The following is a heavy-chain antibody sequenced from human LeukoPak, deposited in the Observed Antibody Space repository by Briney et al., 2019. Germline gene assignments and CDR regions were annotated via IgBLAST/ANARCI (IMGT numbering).Heavy chain of an antibody. D-gene: IGHD3-10*01. J-gene: IGHJ5*02. V-gene: IGHV3-30*04. CDR3: AREVSDYYGSGSYYNGNNWFDP. CDR1: VFTFSSYA. CDR2: ISYDGSNK. Sequence: PGGSLRLSCAASVFTFSSYAMHWVRQAPGKGLEWVAVISYDGSNKYYAHSVKGRFTLSRDNSKNTLYLQMNSLRAEDTAVYYCAREVSDYYGSGSYYNGNNWFDPWGQGTLVTVSS.